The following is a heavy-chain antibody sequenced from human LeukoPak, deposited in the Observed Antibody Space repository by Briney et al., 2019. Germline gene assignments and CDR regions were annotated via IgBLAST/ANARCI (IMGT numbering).Heavy chain of an antibody. CDR3: ARDSRGGSYHGGFDY. Sequence: SETLSLTCTVSGYSISSGYYWGWIRQPPGKGLEWIGSIYHSGSTYYNPSLKSRVTISVDTSKNQFSLKLSSVTAADTAVYYCARDSRGGSYHGGFDYWGQGTLVTVSS. CDR2: IYHSGST. J-gene: IGHJ4*02. D-gene: IGHD1-26*01. V-gene: IGHV4-38-2*02. CDR1: GYSISSGYY.